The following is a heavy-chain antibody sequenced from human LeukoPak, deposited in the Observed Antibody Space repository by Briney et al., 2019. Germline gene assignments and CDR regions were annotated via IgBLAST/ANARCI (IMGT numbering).Heavy chain of an antibody. J-gene: IGHJ4*02. V-gene: IGHV1-2*02. Sequence: GASVKVSCKASGYTFTSYGISWVRQAPGQGLEWMGWINPNSGGTNYAQKFQGRVTMTRDTSISTAYMELSRLRSDDTAVYYCARRRSTSCYDYWGQGTLVTVSS. CDR2: INPNSGGT. D-gene: IGHD2-2*01. CDR1: GYTFTSYG. CDR3: ARRRSTSCYDY.